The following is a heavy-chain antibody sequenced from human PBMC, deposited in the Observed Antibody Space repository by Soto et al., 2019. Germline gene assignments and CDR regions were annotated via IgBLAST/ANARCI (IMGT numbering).Heavy chain of an antibody. CDR1: GFTFSSYN. CDR3: AREIAAADFDY. J-gene: IGHJ4*02. Sequence: GGSLRLSCAASGFTFSSYNMNWVRQAPGKGLEWVSYISYSTTTHYADSVKGRFTISRDNAKNSLYLQMNSLRDEDTAVYYCAREIAAADFDYWGQGLLVTVSS. D-gene: IGHD6-13*01. CDR2: ISYSTTT. V-gene: IGHV3-48*02.